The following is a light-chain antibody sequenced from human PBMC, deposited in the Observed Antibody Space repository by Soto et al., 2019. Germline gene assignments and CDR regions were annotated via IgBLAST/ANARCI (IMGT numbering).Light chain of an antibody. CDR2: AAS. CDR1: QSISSY. Sequence: DIQMTQSPSSVSASVGDRVTITCRASQSISSYLNWYQQKPGKAPKLLIYAASSLQSGVPSRFSGSGSGTDFTLTISSLQPEDFATYYCQQSYSFGQGTKLEIK. V-gene: IGKV1-39*01. J-gene: IGKJ2*01. CDR3: QQSYS.